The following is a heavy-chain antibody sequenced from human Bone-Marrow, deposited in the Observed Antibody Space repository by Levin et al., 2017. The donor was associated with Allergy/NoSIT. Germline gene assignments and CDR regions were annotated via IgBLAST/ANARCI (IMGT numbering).Heavy chain of an antibody. V-gene: IGHV3-33*01. J-gene: IGHJ6*02. CDR3: ARRLVPAGQSYYGMDV. D-gene: IGHD1-26*01. CDR2: IWYDGTYK. Sequence: GESLKISCEASGFTFGSFGMHWVRQAPGKGLEWVAIIWYDGTYKYYADSVKGRFTISRDNSKNTLFLQMNGLRAEDTAVYYCARRLVPAGQSYYGMDVWGQGTTVIVSS. CDR1: GFTFGSFG.